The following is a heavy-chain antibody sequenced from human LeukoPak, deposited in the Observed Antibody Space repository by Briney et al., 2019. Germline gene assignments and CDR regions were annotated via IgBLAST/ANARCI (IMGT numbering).Heavy chain of an antibody. V-gene: IGHV1-69*13. J-gene: IGHJ6*03. CDR1: GGTFTSYA. Sequence: GASVKVSCKASGGTFTSYAISWVRQAPGQGLEWMGGIIPIFSAANYAQKFQGRVTIIADESTSTAYMELSSLRSEDTAVYYCARGYYYGSGSYYNAYYYYYMDVWGRGTTVTVSS. CDR2: IIPIFSAA. D-gene: IGHD3-10*01. CDR3: ARGYYYGSGSYYNAYYYYYMDV.